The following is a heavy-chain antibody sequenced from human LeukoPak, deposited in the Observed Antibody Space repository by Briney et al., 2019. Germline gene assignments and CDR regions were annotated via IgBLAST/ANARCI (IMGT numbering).Heavy chain of an antibody. J-gene: IGHJ4*02. V-gene: IGHV3-53*04. D-gene: IGHD5-24*01. CDR2: IYSGGST. CDR3: ASEMATSDY. CDR1: GFTVSNNY. Sequence: GGSLRLSCAASGFTVSNNYMSWVGQAPGKGLEWVSVIYSGGSTYYADSVKGRFTISRHNSKNTLYLQMNGLRAEDTAVYYCASEMATSDYWGQGTLVTVSS.